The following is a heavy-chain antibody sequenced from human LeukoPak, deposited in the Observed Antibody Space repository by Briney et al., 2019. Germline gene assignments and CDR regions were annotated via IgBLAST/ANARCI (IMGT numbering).Heavy chain of an antibody. CDR2: INHSGST. J-gene: IGHJ4*02. Sequence: PSETLSLTCAVYGGSFSGYYWSWIRQPPGKGLEWIGEINHSGSTNYNPSLKSRVTISVDTSKNQFSLKLSSVTAADTAVYYCARVQYDILTGYPYYFDYWGQGTLVTVSS. V-gene: IGHV4-34*01. CDR1: GGSFSGYY. D-gene: IGHD3-9*01. CDR3: ARVQYDILTGYPYYFDY.